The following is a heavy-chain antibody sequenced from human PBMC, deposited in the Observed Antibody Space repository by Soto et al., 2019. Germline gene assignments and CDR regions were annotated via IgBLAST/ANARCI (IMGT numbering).Heavy chain of an antibody. V-gene: IGHV4-59*01. CDR1: GASLTSYY. CDR2: IYHSGSP. D-gene: IGHD2-2*01. J-gene: IGHJ5*02. Sequence: QVLLQESGPGLVKPSETLSLTCSVSGASLTSYYWSWIRQPPGKGLEWIGYIYHSGSPSYNPSLKSRVTISVDTSKNQLSLRLVSVTAADTALYFCAREDFGSCSSTTCLIWFDPWGQGTLVTVSS. CDR3: AREDFGSCSSTTCLIWFDP.